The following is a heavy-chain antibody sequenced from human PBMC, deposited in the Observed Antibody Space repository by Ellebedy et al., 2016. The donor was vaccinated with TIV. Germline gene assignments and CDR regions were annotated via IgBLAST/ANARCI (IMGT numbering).Heavy chain of an antibody. CDR2: LSGSGGSN. CDR1: GLTFSSYA. V-gene: IGHV3-23*01. CDR3: AKAVPPGGDYFDY. D-gene: IGHD4-23*01. Sequence: GESLKISCVASGLTFSSYAMSWVRQDPGKGLEWVSSLSGSGGSNYYADSVKGRFTISRDNSKNTLYLQMNRLRAEDTAEYYCAKAVPPGGDYFDYWGQGTLVTVSS. J-gene: IGHJ4*02.